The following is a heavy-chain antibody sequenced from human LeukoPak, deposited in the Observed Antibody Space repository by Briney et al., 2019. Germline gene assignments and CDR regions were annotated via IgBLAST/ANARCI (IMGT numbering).Heavy chain of an antibody. J-gene: IGHJ4*02. V-gene: IGHV3-11*01. CDR3: ARGYCGGDCYSSFDY. D-gene: IGHD2-21*02. Sequence: TGGSPRLSCAASGFTFSDYYMSWIRQAPGRGLESVSYISSSGSTIYYADSVKGRFTISRDNAKNSLYLQMNSLRAEDTAVYYCARGYCGGDCYSSFDYRGQGTLVTVSS. CDR1: GFTFSDYY. CDR2: ISSSGSTI.